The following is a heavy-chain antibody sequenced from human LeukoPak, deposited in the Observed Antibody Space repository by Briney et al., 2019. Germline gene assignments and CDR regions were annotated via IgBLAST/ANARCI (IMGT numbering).Heavy chain of an antibody. Sequence: PGRSLRLSCAASGFTFSSYAMHWVRQAPGKGLEWVAVISYDGSNKYYADSVKGRFTISRDNSKNTLYLQMNSLRAEDTAVYYCARRVQLPSLYYYMDVWGKGTTVTVSS. D-gene: IGHD2-2*01. CDR2: ISYDGSNK. V-gene: IGHV3-30-3*01. CDR3: ARRVQLPSLYYYMDV. J-gene: IGHJ6*03. CDR1: GFTFSSYA.